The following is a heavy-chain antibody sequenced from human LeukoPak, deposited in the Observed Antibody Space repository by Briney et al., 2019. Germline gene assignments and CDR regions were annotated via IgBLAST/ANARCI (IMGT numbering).Heavy chain of an antibody. CDR1: GFNFNHYG. CDR2: IRFDGGKQ. J-gene: IGHJ4*02. Sequence: GGSLRLSCAASGFNFNHYGMDWVRQAPGKGLEWVADIRFDGGKQWYADSVMGRFTISRDNSKNTVYLQMNSLRGEDTALYYCARDADTSGHYSHFDFWGQGTLVTVSS. D-gene: IGHD3-22*01. V-gene: IGHV3-33*01. CDR3: ARDADTSGHYSHFDF.